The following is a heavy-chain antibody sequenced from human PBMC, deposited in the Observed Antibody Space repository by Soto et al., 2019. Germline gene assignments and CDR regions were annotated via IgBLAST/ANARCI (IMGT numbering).Heavy chain of an antibody. CDR3: AKGWAFSNYYFDY. D-gene: IGHD4-4*01. J-gene: IGHJ4*02. CDR2: ISGSGGMT. V-gene: IGHV3-23*01. CDR1: VITFSIYA. Sequence: WWSLRLSCAASVITFSIYAMSWFRQAPGKGLEWVSAISGSGGMTYYADSVKGRFTISRDNSKNTLYLQMSSLRADDTAVYYCAKGWAFSNYYFDYWGQGTLVTVSS.